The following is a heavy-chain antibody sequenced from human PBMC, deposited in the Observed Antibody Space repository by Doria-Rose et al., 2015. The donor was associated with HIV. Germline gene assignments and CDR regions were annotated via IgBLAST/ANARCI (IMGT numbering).Heavy chain of an antibody. D-gene: IGHD6-13*01. V-gene: IGHV2-26*01. CDR1: GVSLSSPGMG. CDR3: ARIKSSRWYHKYYFDF. CDR2: IFSDDER. J-gene: IGHJ4*02. Sequence: QITLKESGPVLVKPTETLTLTCTVSGVSLSSPGMGVSWIRQPPGKVLEWLAHIFSDDERSYKTSLKSILTISRGTCKSQVVLTMTDMDPVDTATYYCARIKSSRWYHKYYFDFWGQGTLVIVSA.